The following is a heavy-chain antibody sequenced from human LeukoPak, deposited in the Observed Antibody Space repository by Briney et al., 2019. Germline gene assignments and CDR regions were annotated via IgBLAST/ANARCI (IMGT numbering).Heavy chain of an antibody. D-gene: IGHD1-26*01. J-gene: IGHJ6*03. V-gene: IGHV3-43D*03. CDR3: AKSRGSYYGYYYYYMDV. CDR2: ISWDGGST. CDR1: GFTFDDYA. Sequence: GGSLRLSCAASGFTFDDYAMHWVRQAPGKGLEWVSLISWDGGSTYYADSVKGRFTISRDNSKNSLYLQMNSLRAEDTALYYCAKSRGSYYGYYYYYMDVWGKGTTVTVSS.